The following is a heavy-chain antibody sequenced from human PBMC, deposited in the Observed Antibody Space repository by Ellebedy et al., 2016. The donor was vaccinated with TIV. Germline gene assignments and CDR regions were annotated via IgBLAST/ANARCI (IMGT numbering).Heavy chain of an antibody. Sequence: ESLKISXAASAFTFSRYAMSWIRQPPGKGLEWIGYIYYSGSTNYNPSLKSRVTISVDTSKNQFSLKLSSVTAADTAVYYCARSIAARWGWFDPWGQGTLVTVSS. CDR3: ARSIAARWGWFDP. J-gene: IGHJ5*02. CDR2: IYYSGST. CDR1: AFTFSRYA. V-gene: IGHV4-59*12. D-gene: IGHD6-6*01.